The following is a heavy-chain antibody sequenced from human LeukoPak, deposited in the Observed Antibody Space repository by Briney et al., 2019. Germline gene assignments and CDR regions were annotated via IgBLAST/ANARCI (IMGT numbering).Heavy chain of an antibody. CDR3: ARGGSSGNYYGDAFDV. CDR1: RFTFSS. V-gene: IGHV3-21*01. D-gene: IGHD1-26*01. J-gene: IGHJ3*01. CDR2: ISGSSSHI. Sequence: PGGSLRLSCAASRFTFSSMKWVRQAPGQGLELVSSISGSSSHIYYAGSVKGRFTTSRDNAKNSLYLQMNSLRAEDTAVYYCARGGSSGNYYGDAFDVWGQGTMVTVSS.